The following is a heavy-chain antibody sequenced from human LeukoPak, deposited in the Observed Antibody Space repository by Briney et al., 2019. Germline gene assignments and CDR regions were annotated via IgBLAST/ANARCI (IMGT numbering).Heavy chain of an antibody. CDR3: ARPGYSAYGES. V-gene: IGHV5-51*01. Sequence: GESLKISCKAFGYRFTANWIGWARQLPGKGLEWMGIIYPSDSDTRYSPSFQGQVTISVDKSISTAYLQWSSLKASDTAIYYCARPGYSAYGESWGQGTLVTVSS. J-gene: IGHJ1*01. CDR1: GYRFTANW. D-gene: IGHD5-12*01. CDR2: IYPSDSDT.